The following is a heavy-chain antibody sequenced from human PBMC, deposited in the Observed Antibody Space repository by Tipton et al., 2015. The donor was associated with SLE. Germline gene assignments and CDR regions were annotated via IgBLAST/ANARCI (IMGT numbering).Heavy chain of an antibody. V-gene: IGHV4-59*01. CDR1: GVSISHYY. Sequence: TLSLTCTVSGVSISHYYWSWIRQPPGKGLEWIGYISHSGSTNYNPSLKSRVTISADTSKNQFSLRVNSVTTADTAVYYCARVVRSGWDLLNGYFDLWGRGTLVTVSS. J-gene: IGHJ2*01. D-gene: IGHD6-19*01. CDR3: ARVVRSGWDLLNGYFDL. CDR2: ISHSGST.